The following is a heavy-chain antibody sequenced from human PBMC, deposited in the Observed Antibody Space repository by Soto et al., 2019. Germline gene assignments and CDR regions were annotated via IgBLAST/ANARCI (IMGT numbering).Heavy chain of an antibody. CDR1: GFTFSSYW. J-gene: IGHJ4*02. CDR2: IDEYGSTI. V-gene: IGHV3-74*01. CDR3: TRDIGGKGAY. Sequence: EVQLVESGGGLVQPGGSLRLSCAASGFTFSSYWMHWVRQVPGKGLLWVSRIDEYGSTINYADSVRGRFTISRDNARNTLHLEMNSPRAEDTALYYCTRDIGGKGAYWGPGTLVTVSS. D-gene: IGHD3-10*01.